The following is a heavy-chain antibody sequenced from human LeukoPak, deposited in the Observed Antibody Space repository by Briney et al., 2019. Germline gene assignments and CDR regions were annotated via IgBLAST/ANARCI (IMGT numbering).Heavy chain of an antibody. Sequence: GGSLKLSCASSGFTFSSYGMHWDGQAPGKGLEWVAVIWYDGSNKYYADSVKGRFTISRDNSKNALYLQMNSLRAEDTAVYYCARDQGERWLQLSDWYFDLWGRGTLVTVSS. V-gene: IGHV3-33*01. CDR3: ARDQGERWLQLSDWYFDL. D-gene: IGHD5-24*01. CDR1: GFTFSSYG. J-gene: IGHJ2*01. CDR2: IWYDGSNK.